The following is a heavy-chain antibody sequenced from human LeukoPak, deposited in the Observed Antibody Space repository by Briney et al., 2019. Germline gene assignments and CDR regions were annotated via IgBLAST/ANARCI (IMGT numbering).Heavy chain of an antibody. V-gene: IGHV3-48*02. J-gene: IGHJ3*02. Sequence: PGGSLRLSCAASGLAISNNWMHWVRQAPGKGLEWVSYISSSSSTIYYADSVKGRFTISRDNAKNSLYLQMNSLRDEDTAVYYCARDVKMVQGLDIWGQGAMVTVSS. CDR1: GLAISNNW. CDR3: ARDVKMVQGLDI. CDR2: ISSSSSTI. D-gene: IGHD3-10*01.